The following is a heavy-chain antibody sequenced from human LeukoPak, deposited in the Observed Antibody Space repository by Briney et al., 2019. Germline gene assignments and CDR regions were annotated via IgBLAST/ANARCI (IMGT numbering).Heavy chain of an antibody. CDR3: ARGYSYEYYFDY. CDR2: IYYSGST. V-gene: IGHV4-59*08. D-gene: IGHD5-18*01. Sequence: SETLSLTCTVSGGSISSYYWSWIRQPPGKGLEWIGYIYYSGSTNYNPSLKSRVTISVDTSKNQFSLKLSSVTAADTAVYYCARGYSYEYYFDYWGQGTLVTVSS. J-gene: IGHJ4*02. CDR1: GGSISSYY.